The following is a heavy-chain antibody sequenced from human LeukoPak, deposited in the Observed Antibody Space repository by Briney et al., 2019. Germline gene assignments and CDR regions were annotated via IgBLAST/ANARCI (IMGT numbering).Heavy chain of an antibody. CDR1: GFTFSSYE. D-gene: IGHD6-13*01. CDR2: ISSSGSTI. J-gene: IGHJ4*02. V-gene: IGHV3-48*03. CDR3: AKLRIVSSSSWYVEDY. Sequence: PGGSLRLSCAASGFTFSSYEMNWVRQAPGKGLERVSYISSSGSTIYYADSVKGRFTISRDNSKNTLYLQMNSLRAEDTAVYYCAKLRIVSSSSWYVEDYWGQGTLVTVSS.